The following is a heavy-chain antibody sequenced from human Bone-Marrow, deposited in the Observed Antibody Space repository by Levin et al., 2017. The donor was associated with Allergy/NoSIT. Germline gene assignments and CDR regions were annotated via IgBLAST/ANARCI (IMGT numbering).Heavy chain of an antibody. V-gene: IGHV3-30*18. Sequence: PGGSLRLSCAASGFTFSSYGMHWVRQAPGKGLEWVAVISYDGSNKYYADSVKGRFTISRDNSKNTLYLQMNSLRAEDTAVYYCAKDPTQRPNYYDSSNDAFDIWGQGTMVTVSS. CDR2: ISYDGSNK. CDR1: GFTFSSYG. CDR3: AKDPTQRPNYYDSSNDAFDI. J-gene: IGHJ3*02. D-gene: IGHD3-22*01.